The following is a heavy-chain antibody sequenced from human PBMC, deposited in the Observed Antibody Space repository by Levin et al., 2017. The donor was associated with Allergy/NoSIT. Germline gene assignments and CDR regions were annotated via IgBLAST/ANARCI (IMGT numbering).Heavy chain of an antibody. D-gene: IGHD6-13*01. J-gene: IGHJ4*02. V-gene: IGHV4-39*01. CDR1: GGSINSLNYY. CDR3: ARHGSGSSSSWRH. CDR2: FYYSGST. Sequence: SETLSLTCTVSGGSINSLNYYWGWIRQPPGKGLEWIGSFYYSGSTYYNPSLKSRVTISVDTSKNQFSLKLSSVTAADTAVYYCARHGSGSSSSWRHWGQGTLVTVSS.